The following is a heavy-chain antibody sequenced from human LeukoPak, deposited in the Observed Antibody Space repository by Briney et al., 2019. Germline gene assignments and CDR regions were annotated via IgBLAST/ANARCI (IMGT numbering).Heavy chain of an antibody. CDR2: IYHSGST. V-gene: IGHV4-38-2*02. J-gene: IGHJ4*02. D-gene: IGHD1-14*01. CDR1: GYSISSGYY. CDR3: ARYGHRRPFDY. Sequence: SETLSLTCTVSGYSISSGYYWGWIRQPPGKWLEWIGSIYHSGSTYYNPSLKSRVTISVDTSKNQFSLKLSSVTAADTAVYYCARYGHRRPFDYWGQGTLVTVSS.